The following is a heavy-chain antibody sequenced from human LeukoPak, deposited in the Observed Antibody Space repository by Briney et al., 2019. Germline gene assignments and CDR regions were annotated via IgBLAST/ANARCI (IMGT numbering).Heavy chain of an antibody. Sequence: SGSGGSTSYADSVKGRFTISRDNSKNTLYLQMNSLRVEDTAVYYCAKMWCGSDCYHFDYWGQGTLVTVSS. D-gene: IGHD2-21*02. CDR3: AKMWCGSDCYHFDY. J-gene: IGHJ4*02. CDR2: SGSGGST. V-gene: IGHV3-23*01.